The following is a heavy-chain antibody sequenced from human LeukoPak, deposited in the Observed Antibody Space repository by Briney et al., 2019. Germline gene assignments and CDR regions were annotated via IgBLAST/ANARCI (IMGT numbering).Heavy chain of an antibody. CDR3: ARSGLPDDAFDI. Sequence: ASVKVSCKASGYTFTSYDINWVRQATGQGLEWMGWMNPNSGNTGYAQKFQGRVTMTSNTSISTAYMELSSLRSEDTAVYYCARSGLPDDAFDIWGQGTMVTVSS. V-gene: IGHV1-8*01. J-gene: IGHJ3*02. CDR2: MNPNSGNT. CDR1: GYTFTSYD. D-gene: IGHD1-14*01.